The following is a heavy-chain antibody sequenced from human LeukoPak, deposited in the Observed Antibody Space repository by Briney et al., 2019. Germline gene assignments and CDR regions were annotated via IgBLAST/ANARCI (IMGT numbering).Heavy chain of an antibody. CDR1: GYTFTNYY. CDR3: ARRVGGTPDY. Sequence: GASVKVSCKASGYTFTNYYINWVRQAPGQGLEWMGIINPSGGYTGYARKFQGRVTMTRDTSTSTVYMELSSLRSDDTAVYYCARRVGGTPDYWGRGTLVTVSS. J-gene: IGHJ4*02. V-gene: IGHV1-46*01. CDR2: INPSGGYT. D-gene: IGHD6-19*01.